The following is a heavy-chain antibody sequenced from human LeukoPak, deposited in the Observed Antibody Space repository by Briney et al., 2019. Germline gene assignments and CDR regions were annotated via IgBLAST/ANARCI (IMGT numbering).Heavy chain of an antibody. CDR1: GDSISSSGYY. D-gene: IGHD3-10*01. CDR2: IYYSGRT. V-gene: IGHV4-39*01. J-gene: IGHJ4*02. CDR3: ARRKYYTIEN. Sequence: SETLSLTCTVSGDSISSSGYYWGWIRQPPGKGLEWIASIYYSGRTYYNPSLKSRITISVDSSKNQFSLRLSSVTAADTAVYYCARRKYYTIENWGQGTLVTVPS.